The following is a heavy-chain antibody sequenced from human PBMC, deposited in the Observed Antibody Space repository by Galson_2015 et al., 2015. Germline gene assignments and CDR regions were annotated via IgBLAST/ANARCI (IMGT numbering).Heavy chain of an antibody. J-gene: IGHJ4*02. CDR2: IYYSGST. CDR1: GGSISSGDYY. D-gene: IGHD1-26*01. CDR3: ARWDTAPYYFDY. V-gene: IGHV4-30-4*01. Sequence: TLSLTCTVSGGSISSGDYYWSWIRRPPGKGLEWIGYIYYSGSTYYNPSLKSRVTISVDTSKNQFSLKLSSVTAADTAVYYCARWDTAPYYFDYWGQGTLVTVSS.